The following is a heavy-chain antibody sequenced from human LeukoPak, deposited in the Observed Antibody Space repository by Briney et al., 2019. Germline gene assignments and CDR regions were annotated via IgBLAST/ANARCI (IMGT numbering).Heavy chain of an antibody. CDR2: IKQDGSEK. D-gene: IGHD6-19*01. CDR1: GFTFSSYW. J-gene: IGHJ4*02. V-gene: IGHV3-7*05. Sequence: TGGSLRLSCVVSGFTFSSYWRNWVRQAPGKGLEWVANIKQDGSEKYYVDSVKGRLTISRDNAKNSLYLQMNSLRAEDTAVYYCAGGQGWLADYWGQGTLVTVSS. CDR3: AGGQGWLADY.